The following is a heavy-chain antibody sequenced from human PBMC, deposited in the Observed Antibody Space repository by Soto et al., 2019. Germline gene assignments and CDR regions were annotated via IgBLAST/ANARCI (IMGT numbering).Heavy chain of an antibody. CDR2: ISAYNGNT. J-gene: IGHJ3*02. CDR1: GYTFTSYG. D-gene: IGHD3-16*01. CDR3: ARSPTYTGSDAFDI. V-gene: IGHV1-18*01. Sequence: ASVKVSCKASGYTFTSYGISWVRQAPGQGLEWMGWISAYNGNTNYAQKLQGRVTMTTDTSTSTAYMELRSLRSDDTAVYYCARSPTYTGSDAFDIWGQGTMVTVSS.